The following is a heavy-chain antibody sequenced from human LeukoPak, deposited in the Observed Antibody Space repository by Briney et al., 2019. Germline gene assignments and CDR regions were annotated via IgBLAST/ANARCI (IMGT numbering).Heavy chain of an antibody. CDR1: GGSFSGYY. CDR2: INHSGSA. CDR3: ARGYGRVATVRGGILTGAIYFAF. V-gene: IGHV4-34*01. Sequence: SETLSLTCAVSGGSFSGYYWSWIRQSPGRGMEWMGEINHSGSANYNPSLKSRVTISVDTTEKRFSLILRSVTAADTSVYYCARGYGRVATVRGGILTGAIYFAFWGQGSLVTVSS. J-gene: IGHJ4*02. D-gene: IGHD3-10*01.